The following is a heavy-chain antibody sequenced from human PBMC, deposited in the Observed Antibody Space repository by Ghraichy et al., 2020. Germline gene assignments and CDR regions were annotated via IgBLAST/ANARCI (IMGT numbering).Heavy chain of an antibody. CDR1: GFTFSSFW. Sequence: GGSLRLSCAASGFTFSSFWMTWVRQAPGKGLQWVANINQDGIEKSYADSVKGRFTISRDNAKNSLYLQLNSLRADDTAVYYCARDCSSTTCHFDYWGQGTLVTISS. CDR3: ARDCSSTTCHFDY. CDR2: INQDGIEK. V-gene: IGHV3-7*01. J-gene: IGHJ4*02. D-gene: IGHD2-2*01.